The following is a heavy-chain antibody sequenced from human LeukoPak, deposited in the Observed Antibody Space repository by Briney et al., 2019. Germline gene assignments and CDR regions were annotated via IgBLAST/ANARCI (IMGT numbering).Heavy chain of an antibody. CDR3: ARLGYYYYMDV. Sequence: SETLSLTCTVSGGSLSRYYWSWVRQPPGKGLEGIGYIYYSGSTNYNPSLKSRVTISVDTSKNQFSLKLSSVTAADTAVYYCARLGYYYYMDVWGKGTTVTVSS. J-gene: IGHJ6*03. CDR1: GGSLSRYY. V-gene: IGHV4-59*01. CDR2: IYYSGST.